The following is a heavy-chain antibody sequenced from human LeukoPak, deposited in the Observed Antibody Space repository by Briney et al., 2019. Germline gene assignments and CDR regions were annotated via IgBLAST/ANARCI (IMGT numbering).Heavy chain of an antibody. CDR3: AKDRVTTVVTQLDY. CDR1: GFTFSSSA. D-gene: IGHD4-23*01. V-gene: IGHV3-23*01. Sequence: GGSLRLSCAASGFTFSSSAMSWVRQAPGKGLEWVSAISGSGGSAYYADSVKGRFTISRDNSRNTLYLQMNSLGAEDTAVYYCAKDRVTTVVTQLDYWGQGTLVTVSS. J-gene: IGHJ4*02. CDR2: ISGSGGSA.